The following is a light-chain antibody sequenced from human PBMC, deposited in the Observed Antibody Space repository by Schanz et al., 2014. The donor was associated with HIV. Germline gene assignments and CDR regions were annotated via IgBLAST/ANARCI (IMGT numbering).Light chain of an antibody. CDR1: SSDVGGYNY. J-gene: IGLJ1*01. CDR3: CSYAGSYTFYV. Sequence: SALTQPRSVSGSPGQSVTISCTGTSSDVGGYNYVSWYQQHPGKAPKLMIYDVSKRPSGVPDRFSGSKSDNTASLTISGLQVEDEADYYCCSYAGSYTFYVFGTGTKLTVL. CDR2: DVS. V-gene: IGLV2-11*01.